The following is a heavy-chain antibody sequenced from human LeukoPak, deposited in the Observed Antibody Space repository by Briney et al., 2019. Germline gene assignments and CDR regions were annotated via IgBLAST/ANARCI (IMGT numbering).Heavy chain of an antibody. D-gene: IGHD3-22*01. CDR3: AKEDYFDSSGYSHVEAFDI. CDR1: GFTVSSNY. J-gene: IGHJ3*02. CDR2: ISGSGDNT. Sequence: GESLRLSCAVSGFTVSSNYMSWIRQAPGKGLEWVANISGSGDNTYYADSVRGRFTISRDNSKNTLYLQVINLRAEDTAVYYCAKEDYFDSSGYSHVEAFDIWGQGKLVTVSA. V-gene: IGHV3-23*01.